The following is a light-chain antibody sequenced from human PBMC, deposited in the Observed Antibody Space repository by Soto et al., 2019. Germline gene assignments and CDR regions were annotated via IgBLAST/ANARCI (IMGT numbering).Light chain of an antibody. V-gene: IGKV3-11*01. CDR1: PCVNSN. Sequence: LVRTQSPGTLSVSPGERATLSCRASPCVNSNFAWYQHTPGHAPRLLIYATSNRATGIPARFSGSRSGTDFTLTISSLEPEDFGVYFCHQRNKFGQGTRLEIK. CDR3: HQRNK. CDR2: ATS. J-gene: IGKJ5*01.